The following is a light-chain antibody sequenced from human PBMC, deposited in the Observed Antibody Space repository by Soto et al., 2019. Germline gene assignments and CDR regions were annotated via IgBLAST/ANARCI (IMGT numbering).Light chain of an antibody. J-gene: IGLJ3*02. CDR2: EVS. V-gene: IGLV2-14*01. CDR1: SSDIGYYNY. Sequence: QLVLTQPASVSGSPGQSITISCTGTSSDIGYYNYVSWYQQHPGKAPKVIIYEVSNRPSGVSDRFSGSKSGNTASLTISGLQAEDEGDYYCSSYEDSSILMFGGGTKVTVL. CDR3: SSYEDSSILM.